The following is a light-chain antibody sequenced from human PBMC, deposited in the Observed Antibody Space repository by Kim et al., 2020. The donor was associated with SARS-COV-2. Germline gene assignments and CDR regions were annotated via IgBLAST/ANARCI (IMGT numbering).Light chain of an antibody. CDR3: QQYNNWPLT. Sequence: VSPGERATISCRASQSISNNLAWYQQKPGQSPRLLIYGASTGASGIPARFSGSGSGTEFALSISSLQSEDFAVYYCQQYNNWPLTFGGGTKVDIK. CDR2: GAS. V-gene: IGKV3-15*01. CDR1: QSISNN. J-gene: IGKJ4*01.